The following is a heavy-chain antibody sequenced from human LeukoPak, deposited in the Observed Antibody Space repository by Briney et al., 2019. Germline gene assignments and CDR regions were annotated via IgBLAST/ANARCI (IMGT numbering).Heavy chain of an antibody. Sequence: PSETLSLTCTVSGGSIRNYYWSWIRQPPGKGLEWIGYIYYSGSTNYNPSLKSRVTISVDTSKNQFSLKLSSVTAADTAVYYCARVYYGSVTAYYFDYWGQGTLVTVSS. J-gene: IGHJ4*02. D-gene: IGHD3-10*01. CDR2: IYYSGST. CDR3: ARVYYGSVTAYYFDY. CDR1: GGSIRNYY. V-gene: IGHV4-59*08.